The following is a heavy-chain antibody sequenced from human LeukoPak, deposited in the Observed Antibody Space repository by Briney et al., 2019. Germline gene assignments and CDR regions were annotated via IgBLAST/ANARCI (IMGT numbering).Heavy chain of an antibody. V-gene: IGHV1-69*13. CDR2: IIPIFGTA. Sequence: SVKVSCKASGGTFSSYAISWVRQAPGQGLEWMGGIIPIFGTANYAQKFQGRVTITADESTSTAYMELSSLRSEDTAVYYCARYPLDQYSSGWFDYWGQGTLVTVSS. CDR1: GGTFSSYA. J-gene: IGHJ4*02. D-gene: IGHD6-19*01. CDR3: ARYPLDQYSSGWFDY.